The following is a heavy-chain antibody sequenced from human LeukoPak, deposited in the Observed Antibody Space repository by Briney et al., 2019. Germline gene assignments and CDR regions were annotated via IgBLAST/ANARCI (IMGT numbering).Heavy chain of an antibody. CDR3: ARWKQQLVGDWFDP. D-gene: IGHD6-13*01. CDR1: GYTFTSYG. CDR2: ISAYNGNT. Sequence: GASVKVSCKASGYTFTSYGISWVRQAPGQELEWMEWISAYNGNTNCAQKLQGRVTMTPDTSTSTAYMELRSLRSDDTAVYYCARWKQQLVGDWFDPWGQGTLVTVSS. V-gene: IGHV1-18*01. J-gene: IGHJ5*02.